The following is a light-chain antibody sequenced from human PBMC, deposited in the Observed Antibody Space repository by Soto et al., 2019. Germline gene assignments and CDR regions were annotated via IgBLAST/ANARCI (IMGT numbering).Light chain of an antibody. CDR3: QQYYSTPPIT. Sequence: DIVMTQSPDSLAVSLGERATINCKSSQSVLYSSNNKNYLAWYQQKPGQPPKLLIYWASTRESGVPDRFSGSGSGTDFTLTISSLQAEDVAVYYCQQYYSTPPITFGQGTHWRLN. CDR1: QSVLYSSNNKNY. V-gene: IGKV4-1*01. J-gene: IGKJ5*01. CDR2: WAS.